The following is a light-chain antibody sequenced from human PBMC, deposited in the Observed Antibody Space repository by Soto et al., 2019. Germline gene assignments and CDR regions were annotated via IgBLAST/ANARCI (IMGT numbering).Light chain of an antibody. J-gene: IGLJ2*01. Sequence: QSVLTQPPSASGTPGQRVTISCSGSSSNIGSNYVYWYQQLPGTAPKLLIYRNNQRPSGVPDRFSGSKSGTSASLAISGLRSEDEADYYCAAWDDSLRVVFGGGTKVTV. CDR1: SSNIGSNY. CDR2: RNN. CDR3: AAWDDSLRVV. V-gene: IGLV1-47*01.